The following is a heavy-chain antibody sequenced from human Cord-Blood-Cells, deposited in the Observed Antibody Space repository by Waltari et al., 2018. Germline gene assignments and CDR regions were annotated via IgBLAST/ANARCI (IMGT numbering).Heavy chain of an antibody. D-gene: IGHD6-13*01. Sequence: QVQLVQSGSELKKPGASVKVSCKASGSTFTRYAMNWVRQAPGQGLEWLGWINTNTWNPTYAQGFTGRFVFSLDTSVSTAYLQICSLKAEDTAVYYCARGETIAAAVPTDYWGQGTLVTVSS. V-gene: IGHV7-4-1*01. CDR2: INTNTWNP. J-gene: IGHJ4*02. CDR3: ARGETIAAAVPTDY. CDR1: GSTFTRYA.